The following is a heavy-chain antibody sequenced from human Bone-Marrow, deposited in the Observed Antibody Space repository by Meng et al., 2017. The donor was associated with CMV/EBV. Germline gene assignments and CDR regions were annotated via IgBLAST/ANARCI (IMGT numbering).Heavy chain of an antibody. CDR3: ARGWGSDQEAIDY. V-gene: IGHV1-69*01. CDR2: IIPIFGTR. J-gene: IGHJ4*02. Sequence: KASGGTFSSYAISWVRQAPGQGLEWMGVIIPIFGTRNYAQKFQGRVTITADESTSTAYMELSSLRSEDTAVYYCARGWGSDQEAIDYWGQGTLVTVSS. CDR1: GGTFSSYA. D-gene: IGHD3-16*01.